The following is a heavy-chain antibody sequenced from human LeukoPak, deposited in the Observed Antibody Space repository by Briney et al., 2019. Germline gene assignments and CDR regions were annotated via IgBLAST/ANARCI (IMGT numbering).Heavy chain of an antibody. CDR3: ARDLKAGAIVPELDN. D-gene: IGHD3-16*02. CDR1: GFTFSNYA. V-gene: IGHV3-23*01. Sequence: GGSLRLSCAASGFTFSNYAMSWVRQAPGRGLEWVSAVSGSGASTYYAEAVKGRFTLSRDNSRNRLYLQMNSLRAEDTAVYYCARDLKAGAIVPELDNWGQGTLVTVSS. CDR2: VSGSGAST. J-gene: IGHJ4*02.